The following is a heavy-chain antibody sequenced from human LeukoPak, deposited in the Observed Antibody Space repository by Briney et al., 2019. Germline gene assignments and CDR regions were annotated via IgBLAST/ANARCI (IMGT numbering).Heavy chain of an antibody. V-gene: IGHV4-34*01. D-gene: IGHD6-19*01. CDR3: ARFLGWPYYYGMDV. J-gene: IGHJ6*02. CDR1: GGSFSGYY. CDR2: INHSGST. Sequence: PSETLSLTCAVYGGSFSGYYWSWIRQPPGEGLEWIGEINHSGSTNYNPSLKSRVTISVDTSKNQFSLKLSSVTAADTAVYYCARFLGWPYYYGMDVWGQGTTVTVSS.